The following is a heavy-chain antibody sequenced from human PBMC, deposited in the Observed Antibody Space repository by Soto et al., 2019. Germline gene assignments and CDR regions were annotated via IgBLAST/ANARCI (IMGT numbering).Heavy chain of an antibody. CDR2: IYYSGST. CDR1: GGSISSGDYY. V-gene: IGHV4-30-4*01. CDR3: ARGSSSWYSYFDY. D-gene: IGHD6-13*01. J-gene: IGHJ4*02. Sequence: SETLSLTCTVSGGSISSGDYYWSWIRQPPGKGLEWIGYIYYSGSTYYNPSLKSRVTISVDTSKNQFSLKLSSVTAADTAVYYCARGSSSWYSYFDYWGQGTLVTVSS.